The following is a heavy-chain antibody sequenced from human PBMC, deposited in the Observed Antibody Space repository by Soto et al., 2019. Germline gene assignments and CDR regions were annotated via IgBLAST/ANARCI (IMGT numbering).Heavy chain of an antibody. Sequence: SETLSLTCAFYCVPFSGCDWSWIRHPPGKGLEWIGEINHSGSTNYNPSLKSRVTISVDTSKNQFSLKLSSVTAADTAVYYCALIGGNDAPGYYYYAMDVWAPGATVT. CDR2: INHSGST. CDR1: CVPFSGCD. CDR3: ALIGGNDAPGYYYYAMDV. D-gene: IGHD1-1*01. J-gene: IGHJ6*02. V-gene: IGHV4-34*01.